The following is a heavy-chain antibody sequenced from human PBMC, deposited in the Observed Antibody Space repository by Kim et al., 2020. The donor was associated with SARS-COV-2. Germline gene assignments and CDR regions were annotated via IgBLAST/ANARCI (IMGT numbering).Heavy chain of an antibody. CDR3: ATTRYDTSGYYFDN. D-gene: IGHD3-22*01. V-gene: IGHV3-11*03. Sequence: GGSLRLSCVASGVRFRDYFMSWIRQAPGKGLEWVSTMSSSSGYTTYRDSVKGRFTISRDDAKSSLSLEMKSLRAEDTAVYFCATTRYDTSGYYFDNW. CDR1: GVRFRDYF. J-gene: IGHJ4*01. CDR2: MSSSSGYT.